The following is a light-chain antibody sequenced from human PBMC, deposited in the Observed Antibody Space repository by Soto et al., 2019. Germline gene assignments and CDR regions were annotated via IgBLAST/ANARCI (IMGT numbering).Light chain of an antibody. CDR1: QSISTY. CDR2: SAS. V-gene: IGKV1-39*01. CDR3: QQSYSIPLT. J-gene: IGKJ4*01. Sequence: DIQMTQSPSSLSASVGDRVTITCRASQSISTYLNWYQQKPGKAPKLVIYSASTLQSGVPSRFSDSGSATDFTLTISSLQPADFATYYCQQSYSIPLTFGGGTKVEI.